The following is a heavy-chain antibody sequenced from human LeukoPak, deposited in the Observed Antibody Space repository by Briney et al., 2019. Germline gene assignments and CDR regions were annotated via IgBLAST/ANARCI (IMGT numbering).Heavy chain of an antibody. CDR3: ASRSAAGTSAFDI. D-gene: IGHD6-13*01. V-gene: IGHV4-39*01. Sequence: PSETLSLTCTVSGDSISSSSYYWGWIRQPPGKGLEWIGSIYYSGSTYYNPSLKSRVTISVDTSKNQFSLKLSSVTAADTAVYYCASRSAAGTSAFDIWGQGTMVTVSS. CDR1: GDSISSSSYY. J-gene: IGHJ3*02. CDR2: IYYSGST.